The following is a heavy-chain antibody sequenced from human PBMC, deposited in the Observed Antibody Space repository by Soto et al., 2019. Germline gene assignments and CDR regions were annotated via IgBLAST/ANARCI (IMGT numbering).Heavy chain of an antibody. Sequence: EVQLVESGGGLVKPGGSLRLSCAASGFTFSSYSMNWVRQAPGKGLEWVSSISSSSSYIYYADSVKGRFTISRDNAKNLLYLQMNSLRAEDTAVYYCAKEAGELSTRSFDYWGQGTLVNVSS. CDR2: ISSSSSYI. D-gene: IGHD3-16*02. J-gene: IGHJ4*02. CDR3: AKEAGELSTRSFDY. V-gene: IGHV3-21*01. CDR1: GFTFSSYS.